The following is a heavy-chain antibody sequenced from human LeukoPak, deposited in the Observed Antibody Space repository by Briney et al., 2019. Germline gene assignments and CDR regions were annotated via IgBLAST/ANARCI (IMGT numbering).Heavy chain of an antibody. CDR3: ARGQHAFDI. CDR1: GFTFSNYG. V-gene: IGHV3-30*03. J-gene: IGHJ3*02. CDR2: VALDGTNK. Sequence: GGSLRLSCDASGFTFSNYGMHWVRQAPGKGLEWVAAVALDGTNKYYTDSVKGRFIISRDNSKNTQCLQMNSLRPEDTAVYYCARGQHAFDIWGQGTMVTVSS.